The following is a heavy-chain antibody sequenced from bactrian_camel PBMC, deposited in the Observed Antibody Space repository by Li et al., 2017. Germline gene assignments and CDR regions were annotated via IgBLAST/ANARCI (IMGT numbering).Heavy chain of an antibody. Sequence: HVQLVESGGGSVQAGGSLRLSCDGHGSTYSPYCLAWFRQTPGQEREEVAFIDSANRPTYAASVKGRFTISIGSASKTLYLQMNSLKPDDSAVYYCAASRIRWNCGGLRDSSYYLWGQGTQVTVS. CDR2: IDSANRP. D-gene: IGHD7*01. J-gene: IGHJ4*01. CDR3: AASRIRWNCGGLRDSSYYL. CDR1: GSTYSPYC. V-gene: IGHV3S26*01.